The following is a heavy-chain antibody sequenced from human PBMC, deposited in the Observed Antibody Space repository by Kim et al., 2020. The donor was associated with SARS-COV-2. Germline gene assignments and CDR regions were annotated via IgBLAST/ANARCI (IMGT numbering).Heavy chain of an antibody. D-gene: IGHD2-15*01. J-gene: IGHJ4*02. V-gene: IGHV3-21*01. CDR3: ARGLSPLSGSRLDF. Sequence: GFTYCFYDLDLDWPRPWRGLQVVSSIRGKSRSAYYAGPLKGRFTISRENAKNSLFLRISTLRPEDTAVYYCARGLSPLSGSRLDFWGQGALAT. CDR1: GFTYCFYD. CDR2: IRGKSRSA.